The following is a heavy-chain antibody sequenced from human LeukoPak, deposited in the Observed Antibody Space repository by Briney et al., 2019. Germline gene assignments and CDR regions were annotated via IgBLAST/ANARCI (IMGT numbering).Heavy chain of an antibody. CDR1: GGTFSSYV. D-gene: IGHD6-6*01. CDR2: IIPVFGTA. Sequence: SMKVSCKATGGTFSSYVISWVRQAPGQGLEWMGGIIPVFGTANYARKFQGRVTITADESTSTAYMELSSLRSEDTAVYYCARVLWYSSSSPHDDAFDIWGQGTMVTVSS. J-gene: IGHJ3*02. CDR3: ARVLWYSSSSPHDDAFDI. V-gene: IGHV1-69*01.